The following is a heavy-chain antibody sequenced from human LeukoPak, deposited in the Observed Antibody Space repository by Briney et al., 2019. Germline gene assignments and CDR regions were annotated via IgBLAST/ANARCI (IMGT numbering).Heavy chain of an antibody. CDR3: AASRTKRFYY. V-gene: IGHV3-23*01. Sequence: GGSLRLSCAASGFTFSSYTVNWVRQAPGKGLEWVSTNSGSVDNTYYADSVKGRFTISRDNSKNTLYLQMNSLRVEDTAVYYCAASRTKRFYYWGQGTLVTVSS. CDR1: GFTFSSYT. J-gene: IGHJ4*02. CDR2: NSGSVDNT.